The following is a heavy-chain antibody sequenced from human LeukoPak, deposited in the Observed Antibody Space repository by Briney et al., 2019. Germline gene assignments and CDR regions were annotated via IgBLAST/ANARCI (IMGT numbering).Heavy chain of an antibody. CDR1: GGSISSYY. CDR2: IHYSGST. J-gene: IGHJ6*03. D-gene: IGHD2-15*01. V-gene: IGHV4-59*01. CDR3: ARTTEGYCRGRSCYSYYYYMDV. Sequence: PSETLSLTCTVFGGSISSYYWSWIRQPPGKGLEWIGYIHYSGSTNYNPSLKSRVTISVDTSKNQFSLKLSSVTAADTAVYYCARTTEGYCRGRSCYSYYYYMDVWGKGTTVTVSS.